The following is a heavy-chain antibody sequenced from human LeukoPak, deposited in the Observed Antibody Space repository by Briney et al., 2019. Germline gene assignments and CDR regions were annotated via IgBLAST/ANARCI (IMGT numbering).Heavy chain of an antibody. D-gene: IGHD3-3*01. CDR1: GYTFTIYG. J-gene: IGHJ5*02. Sequence: ASVKVSCKASGYTFTIYGISWVRQAPGQGLEWMGWISAYNGNTNYAQKLQGRVTMTTDTSTSTAYMELRSLRSDDTAVYYCARDPYDFWSGYPPYNWFDPWGQGTLVTVSS. V-gene: IGHV1-18*01. CDR2: ISAYNGNT. CDR3: ARDPYDFWSGYPPYNWFDP.